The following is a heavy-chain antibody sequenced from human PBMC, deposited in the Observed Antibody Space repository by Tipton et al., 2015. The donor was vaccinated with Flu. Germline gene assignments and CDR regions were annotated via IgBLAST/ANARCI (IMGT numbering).Heavy chain of an antibody. CDR1: GYTFTGYY. V-gene: IGHV1-2*02. J-gene: IGHJ6*02. CDR2: INPNSGGT. D-gene: IGHD3-22*01. Sequence: QVQLVQSGPEVKKPGASVKVSCKASGYTFTGYYMHWVRQAPGQGLEWMGWINPNSGGTNYAQKFQGRVTMTRDTSISTAYMELSRLRSDDTAVYYCARDQMIVVVMAYYGMDVGGQGTTVTVSS. CDR3: ARDQMIVVVMAYYGMDV.